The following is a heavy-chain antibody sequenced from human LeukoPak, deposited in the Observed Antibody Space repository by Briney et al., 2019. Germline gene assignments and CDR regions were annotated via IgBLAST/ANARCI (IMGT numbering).Heavy chain of an antibody. V-gene: IGHV3-21*01. J-gene: IGHJ6*02. CDR1: GFAFSSYN. D-gene: IGHD3-16*01. CDR2: ISSRSGYI. CDR3: ARVLLVHDYYYGMDV. Sequence: GGSLRLSCAASGFAFSSYNMNWVRQAPGNGLEWVSSISSRSGYIYYADSLKGRFTISRDNAKNSLYLQMNSLRAEDTAVYYCARVLLVHDYYYGMDVWGQGTTVTVSS.